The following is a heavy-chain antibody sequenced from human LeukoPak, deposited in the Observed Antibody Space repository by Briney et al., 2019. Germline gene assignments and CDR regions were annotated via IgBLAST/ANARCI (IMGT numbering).Heavy chain of an antibody. Sequence: GGSLRLSCAASGFTFSSYAMSWVRQAPGKGLEWVSAISGSGGSTYYADSAKGRFTISRDNSKNTLYLQMNSLRAEDTAVYYCAKGPRYYYDSSGYYPGNYWGQGTLVTVSS. J-gene: IGHJ4*02. CDR2: ISGSGGST. V-gene: IGHV3-23*01. CDR1: GFTFSSYA. CDR3: AKGPRYYYDSSGYYPGNY. D-gene: IGHD3-22*01.